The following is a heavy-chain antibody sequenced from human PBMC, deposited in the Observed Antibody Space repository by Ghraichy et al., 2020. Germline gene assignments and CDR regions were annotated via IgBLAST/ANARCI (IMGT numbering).Heavy chain of an antibody. CDR1: GFTFSGYW. CDR3: ARDLGSGWYFDY. D-gene: IGHD6-19*01. CDR2: IKKDGSEK. V-gene: IGHV3-7*01. J-gene: IGHJ4*02. Sequence: GGSLRLSCAASGFTFSGYWMCWVRQAPGKGLEWVANIKKDGSEKYYVDSVKGRFTISRDNAKNSLYLQMNSLRAEDTAVYYCARDLGSGWYFDYWGQGTLVTVSS.